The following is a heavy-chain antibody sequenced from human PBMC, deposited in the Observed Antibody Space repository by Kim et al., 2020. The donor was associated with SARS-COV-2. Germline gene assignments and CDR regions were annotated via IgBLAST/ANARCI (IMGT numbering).Heavy chain of an antibody. J-gene: IGHJ6*02. CDR2: IYNSENT. Sequence: SETLSLTCSVSGASVSSYYWSWIRQSAGKGLEWIGRIYNSENTNNPSLKSRVTMSVDTSKNQFSLRLTSVTAADTAVYYCARGPPRITVVAGIVGMDVWGPGTTVTVSS. V-gene: IGHV4-4*07. D-gene: IGHD6-19*01. CDR3: ARGPPRITVVAGIVGMDV. CDR1: GASVSSYY.